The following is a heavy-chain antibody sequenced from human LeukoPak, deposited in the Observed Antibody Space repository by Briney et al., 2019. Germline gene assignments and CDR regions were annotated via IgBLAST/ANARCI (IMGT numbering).Heavy chain of an antibody. CDR1: GGSISSSSYY. D-gene: IGHD3-10*01. Sequence: SETLSLTCTVSGGSISSSSYYWGWIRQPPGKGLEWIGSIYYSGSTYYNPSLKSRVTISVDTSKNQFSLKLSSVTAADTAVYYCARHPPGFGELILFDPWGQGTLVTVSS. CDR2: IYYSGST. J-gene: IGHJ5*02. CDR3: ARHPPGFGELILFDP. V-gene: IGHV4-39*01.